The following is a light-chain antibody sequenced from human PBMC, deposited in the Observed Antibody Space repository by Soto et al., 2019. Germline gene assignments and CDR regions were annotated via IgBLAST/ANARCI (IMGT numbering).Light chain of an antibody. CDR1: QSVSSSY. CDR2: GVF. CDR3: KHYGRLRWT. J-gene: IGKJ1*01. Sequence: EIVLTQSPGTLSLSPGERATLSCRASQSVSSSYLAWYQQKPGQAPRLLVNGVFSRATGIPDRFSGSGSGTDFTLTISRLQPEDFAVYYCKHYGRLRWTFAQGTRVDIK. V-gene: IGKV3-20*01.